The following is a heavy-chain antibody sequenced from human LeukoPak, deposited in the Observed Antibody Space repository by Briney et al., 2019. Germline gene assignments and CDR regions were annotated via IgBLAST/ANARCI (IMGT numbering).Heavy chain of an antibody. D-gene: IGHD3-16*01. CDR2: ISGSGGST. Sequence: GGSLRLSCAASGFTFSSYAMSWVRQAPGKGLEWVSAISGSGGSTYYADSVKGRFTISRDNSKNTLYLQMNSLRAEDTAVYYCAKQHDYIWGSYSANYFDYWGQGTLVTVSS. CDR1: GFTFSSYA. J-gene: IGHJ4*02. CDR3: AKQHDYIWGSYSANYFDY. V-gene: IGHV3-23*01.